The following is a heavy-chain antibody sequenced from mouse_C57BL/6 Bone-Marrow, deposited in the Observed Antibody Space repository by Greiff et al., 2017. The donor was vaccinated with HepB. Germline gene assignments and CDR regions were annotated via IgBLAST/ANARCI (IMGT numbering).Heavy chain of an antibody. CDR1: GYTFTSYW. J-gene: IGHJ2*01. V-gene: IGHV1-59*01. CDR3: ASPLRYYGNSGYYFDY. Sequence: QVQLQQPGAELVRPGTSVKLSCKASGYTFTSYWMHWVKQRPGQGLEWIGVIDPSDSYTNYNQKFKGKATLTVDTSSSTAYMQLSSLTSEDSAVYYCASPLRYYGNSGYYFDYWGQGTTLTVSS. D-gene: IGHD1-1*01. CDR2: IDPSDSYT.